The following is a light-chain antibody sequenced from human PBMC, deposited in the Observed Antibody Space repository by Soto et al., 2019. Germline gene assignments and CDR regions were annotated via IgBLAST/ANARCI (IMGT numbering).Light chain of an antibody. CDR3: QHYGGSRT. CDR2: GAS. Sequence: EIVLTQSPGTLSLSPGERATLACSASQSVSSSYLAWYQQKPGQAPRLLIWGASSRSTGIPDRLSGSGSVTDITLTISRLEPEDFTVYYCQHYGGSRTFGQGTKVEIK. V-gene: IGKV3-20*01. CDR1: QSVSSSY. J-gene: IGKJ1*01.